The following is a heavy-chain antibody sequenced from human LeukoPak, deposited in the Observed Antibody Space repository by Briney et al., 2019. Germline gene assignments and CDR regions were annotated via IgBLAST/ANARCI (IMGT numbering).Heavy chain of an antibody. J-gene: IGHJ5*02. Sequence: SETLSLTCAVSGGSISSSNWWSCVRQPPGKGLEWRANIYHSGSTNYIPSLKSRVTISVDKSKNQFSLKLSSVTAADTAVYYCARALWGYGDYYWFDPWGQGTLVTVSS. CDR2: IYHSGST. V-gene: IGHV4-4*02. CDR1: GGSISSSNW. D-gene: IGHD4-17*01. CDR3: ARALWGYGDYYWFDP.